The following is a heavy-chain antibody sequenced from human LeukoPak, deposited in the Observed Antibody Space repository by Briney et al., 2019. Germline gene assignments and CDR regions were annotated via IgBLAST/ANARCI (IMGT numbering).Heavy chain of an antibody. CDR3: AKPTYYYDSSGSRNYYFDY. D-gene: IGHD3-22*01. V-gene: IGHV3-23*01. CDR1: GFTFSSYA. J-gene: IGHJ4*02. CDR2: ISGSGGST. Sequence: PGGSLRLSCAASGFTFSSYAMSWVRQAPGKGLEWVSAISGSGGSTYYADSVKGRFTTSRDNSKNTPYLQMNSLRAEDTAVYYCAKPTYYYDSSGSRNYYFDYWGQGTLVTVSS.